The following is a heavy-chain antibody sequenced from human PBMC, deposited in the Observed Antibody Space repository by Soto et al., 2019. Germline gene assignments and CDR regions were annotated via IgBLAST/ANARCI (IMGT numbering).Heavy chain of an antibody. J-gene: IGHJ5*01. CDR1: GSIFATYS. CDR2: TSAGGVST. D-gene: IGHD3-10*01. Sequence: EVQLLESGGGAVQPGGSLRLSCAGSGSIFATYSMSWVRQAPGKGLEGVAATSAGGVSTYYADSVKGRFTISRDSSSNTVYLQMDSLRAEDTAIDYCAKENGVSYWFGDSLAQGTLVTVSS. CDR3: AKENGVSYWFGDS. V-gene: IGHV3-23*01.